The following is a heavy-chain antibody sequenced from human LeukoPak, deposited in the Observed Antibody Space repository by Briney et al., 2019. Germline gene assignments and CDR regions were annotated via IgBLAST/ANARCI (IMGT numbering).Heavy chain of an antibody. Sequence: GASVKVSCKASGGTFSSYAISWVRQAPGQGLEWMGGIIPIFGTANYAQKFQGRVTITADESTSTAYMELSSLRSEDTAVYYCASGGGSRNDANAFDIWGQGTMVTVSS. D-gene: IGHD1-1*01. CDR3: ASGGGSRNDANAFDI. CDR1: GGTFSSYA. J-gene: IGHJ3*02. V-gene: IGHV1-69*13. CDR2: IIPIFGTA.